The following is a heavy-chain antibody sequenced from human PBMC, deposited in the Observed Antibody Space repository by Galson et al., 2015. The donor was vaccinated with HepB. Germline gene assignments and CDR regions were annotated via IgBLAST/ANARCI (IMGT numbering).Heavy chain of an antibody. J-gene: IGHJ6*03. Sequence: SVKVSCKASGYTFTSYDINWVRQATGQGLEWMGWMNPNSGNTGYAQKFQGRVTMTRNTSISTAYMELSSLRSEDTAVYYCARRKVQGVLYYYYYMDVWGKGTTVTVSS. D-gene: IGHD3-10*01. CDR1: GYTFTSYD. V-gene: IGHV1-8*01. CDR2: MNPNSGNT. CDR3: ARRKVQGVLYYYYYMDV.